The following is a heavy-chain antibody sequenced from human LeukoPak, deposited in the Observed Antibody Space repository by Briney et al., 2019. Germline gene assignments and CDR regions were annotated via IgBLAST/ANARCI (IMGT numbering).Heavy chain of an antibody. D-gene: IGHD5-18*01. CDR2: INPNSGGA. CDR3: ARASRGSAMVENDY. Sequence: ASVTVSCTASVYTFTDYYMHWVRQAPGQGLEWMGWINPNSGGANYAQKFQGRVTMTSDTSISTAYMELSRLRSDDTAVYYCARASRGSAMVENDYWGQGTLVTVSS. J-gene: IGHJ4*02. V-gene: IGHV1-2*02. CDR1: VYTFTDYY.